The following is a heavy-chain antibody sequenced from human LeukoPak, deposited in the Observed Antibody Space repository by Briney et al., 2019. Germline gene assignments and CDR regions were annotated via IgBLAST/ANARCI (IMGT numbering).Heavy chain of an antibody. CDR3: ARGGFDI. CDR1: GFTFSSYG. J-gene: IGHJ3*02. CDR2: ISYDGSNK. V-gene: IGHV3-30*03. D-gene: IGHD3-10*01. Sequence: SGGSLRLSCAASGFTFSSYGMHWVRQAPGKGLEWVAVISYDGSNKYYADSVKGRFTISRDNSKNTLYLQMNSLRAEDTAVYFCARGGFDIWGQGTMVTVSS.